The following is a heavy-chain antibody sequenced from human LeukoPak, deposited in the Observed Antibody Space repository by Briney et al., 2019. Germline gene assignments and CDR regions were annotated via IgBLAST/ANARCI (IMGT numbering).Heavy chain of an antibody. CDR3: AKDMNYGDYGPLDY. CDR2: ISWNSGSI. J-gene: IGHJ4*02. Sequence: PGGSLRLSCAASGFTFDDYAMNWVRQAPGKGLEWVSGISWNSGSIGYADAVKGRFTISRDNAKNCLYLQMNSLRAEDPALYYCAKDMNYGDYGPLDYWGQGALVTVSS. D-gene: IGHD4-17*01. V-gene: IGHV3-9*01. CDR1: GFTFDDYA.